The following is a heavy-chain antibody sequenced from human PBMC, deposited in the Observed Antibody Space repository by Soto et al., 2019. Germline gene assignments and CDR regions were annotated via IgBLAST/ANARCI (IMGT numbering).Heavy chain of an antibody. CDR1: GYTFTSYD. CDR3: ARGTNWNPTYTWVRHYYYGMDV. D-gene: IGHD1-1*01. J-gene: IGHJ6*02. Sequence: ASVKVSCKASGYTFTSYDINWVRQATGQGLEWMGWMNPNSGNTGYAQKFQGRVTMTRNTSISTAYMELSSLRSEDTAVYYCARGTNWNPTYTWVRHYYYGMDVWGQGTTVTSP. V-gene: IGHV1-8*01. CDR2: MNPNSGNT.